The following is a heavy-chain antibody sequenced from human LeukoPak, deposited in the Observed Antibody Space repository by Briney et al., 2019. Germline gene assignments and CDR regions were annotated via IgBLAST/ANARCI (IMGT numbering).Heavy chain of an antibody. D-gene: IGHD2-21*02. CDR1: GFTVSSNY. CDR3: AKYIVVTATRTFDY. CDR2: IYSCGST. V-gene: IGHV3-53*01. Sequence: PGGSLRLSCAASGFTVSSNYMSWVRQAPGKGLEWVSVIYSCGSTYYADSVKGRFTISRDNSKNTLYLQMNSLRAEDTAVYYCAKYIVVTATRTFDYWGQGTLVTVSS. J-gene: IGHJ4*02.